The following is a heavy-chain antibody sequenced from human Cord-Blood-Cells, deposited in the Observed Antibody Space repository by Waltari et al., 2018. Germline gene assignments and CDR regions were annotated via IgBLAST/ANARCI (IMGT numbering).Heavy chain of an antibody. J-gene: IGHJ4*02. CDR1: GGSISSSSYY. CDR2: IYYSGST. D-gene: IGHD1-7*01. CDR3: ARHGPPYWNYGHFDY. Sequence: QLQLQESGPGLVKPSETLSLTCTVSGGSISSSSYYWGWIRPPPGKGLEWIGSIYYSGSTYYNPSLKSRVTISVDTSKNQFSLKLSSVTAADTAVYYCARHGPPYWNYGHFDYWGQGTLVTVSS. V-gene: IGHV4-39*01.